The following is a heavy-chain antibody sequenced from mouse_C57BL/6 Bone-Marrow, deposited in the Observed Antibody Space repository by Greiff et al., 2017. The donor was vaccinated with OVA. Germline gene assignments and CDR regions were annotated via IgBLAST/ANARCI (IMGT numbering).Heavy chain of an antibody. V-gene: IGHV1-54*01. CDR2: INPGSGGT. CDR1: GYAFTNYW. CDR3: ARSGQPMSIDY. D-gene: IGHD6-1*01. Sequence: QVQLKEPGAELVRPGTSVKVSCKASGYAFTNYWIEWVKQRPGQGLEWIGVINPGSGGTNYNEKFKGKATLTADKSSSTAYMQLSSLTSEDSAVYFCARSGQPMSIDYWGQGNAVPVSS. J-gene: IGHJ4*01.